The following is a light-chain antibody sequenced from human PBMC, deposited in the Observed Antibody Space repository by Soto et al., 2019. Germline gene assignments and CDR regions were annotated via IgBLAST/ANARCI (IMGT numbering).Light chain of an antibody. CDR2: DVS. CDR1: SIDIGDSNY. Sequence: QSVLTQPASVSGSPGQSFTISCPGTSIDIGDSNYVSWYQQHPGKAPKLVIYDVSNRPSGVSNRFSGSKSANTASLTISGLQAEDEADYYCSSFRRSSTSYVFGTGTRSPS. J-gene: IGLJ1*01. CDR3: SSFRRSSTSYV. V-gene: IGLV2-14*03.